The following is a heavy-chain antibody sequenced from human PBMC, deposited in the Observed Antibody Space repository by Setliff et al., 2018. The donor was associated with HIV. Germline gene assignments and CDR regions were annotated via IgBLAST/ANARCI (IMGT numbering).Heavy chain of an antibody. Sequence: WASVKVSCKASRGTFRGFGISWVVQAPGQGLEWMGQIIPIFGTPRYAQKFQGRVTITADESTSTVYMELSSLRSEDTAVYYCATNPEMATINYYYYYMDVWGKGTTVTVSS. CDR3: ATNPEMATINYYYYYMDV. J-gene: IGHJ6*03. CDR1: RGTFRGFG. D-gene: IGHD5-12*01. V-gene: IGHV1-69*13. CDR2: IIPIFGTP.